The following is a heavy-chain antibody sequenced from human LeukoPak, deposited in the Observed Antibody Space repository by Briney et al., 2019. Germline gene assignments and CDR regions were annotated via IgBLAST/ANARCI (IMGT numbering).Heavy chain of an antibody. J-gene: IGHJ4*02. CDR2: IYYSGDT. V-gene: IGHV4-59*01. D-gene: IGHD2-2*01. Sequence: PSETLSLTCTVSGGSISNYYWSWIRQPPGKGLEWIGYIYYSGDTNYNPSLKSRVTISVDTSKNHFSLKLNSVTAADTDVYYCARVRYCSTNRCYDREFDNWGQGTLVTVSS. CDR1: GGSISNYY. CDR3: ARVRYCSTNRCYDREFDN.